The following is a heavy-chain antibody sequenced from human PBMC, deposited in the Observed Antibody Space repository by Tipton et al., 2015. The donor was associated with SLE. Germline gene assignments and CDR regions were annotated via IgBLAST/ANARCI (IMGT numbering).Heavy chain of an antibody. D-gene: IGHD6-13*01. CDR2: NSHTGGT. V-gene: IGHV4-34*01. Sequence: TLSLTCAVYGGSFSGNFWSWVRQPPGRGLEWIAENSHTGGTNYNPSLKSRVTISVDVSTSQLSLNLTSVTAADTAVYYCARDRRGSSSWAFDIWGRGTMVTVSS. CDR1: GGSFSGNF. J-gene: IGHJ3*02. CDR3: ARDRRGSSSWAFDI.